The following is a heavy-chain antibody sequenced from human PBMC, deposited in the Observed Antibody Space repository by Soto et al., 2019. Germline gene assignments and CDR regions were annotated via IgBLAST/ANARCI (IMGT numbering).Heavy chain of an antibody. CDR2: IYYSGST. D-gene: IGHD5-18*01. V-gene: IGHV4-59*01. CDR1: GGSISSYY. J-gene: IGHJ5*02. Sequence: SETLSLTCTVSGGSISSYYWSWIRQPPGKGLEWIGYIYYSGSTNYNPSLKSRVTISVDTSKNQFSLKLSSVTAADTAVYYCARTVELRGGYSYGSLSGSYYVGSAGWFDPWGQGTLVTVSS. CDR3: ARTVELRGGYSYGSLSGSYYVGSAGWFDP.